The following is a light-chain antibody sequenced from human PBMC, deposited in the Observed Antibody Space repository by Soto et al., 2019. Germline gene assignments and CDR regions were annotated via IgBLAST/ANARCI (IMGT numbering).Light chain of an antibody. V-gene: IGKV2-28*01. CDR2: LGS. CDR3: MQALQTWT. CDR1: QSLLHGNGYTY. J-gene: IGKJ1*01. Sequence: DIVMTQSPLPLSVIPGEPASISCRSSQSLLHGNGYTYLDWYLQKPGQSPQLLIYLGSNRASGVPDRFSGSGSGTDFTLRISRVEAEDVGVYYCMQALQTWTFGQGTKVDIK.